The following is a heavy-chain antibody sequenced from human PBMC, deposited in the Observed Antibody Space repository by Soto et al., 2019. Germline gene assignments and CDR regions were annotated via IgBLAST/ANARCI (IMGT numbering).Heavy chain of an antibody. Sequence: GASVKVSCKAAGYTFTGYYMHWVRQAPGQGLEWMGWINPNSGGTNYAQKFQGRVTMTRDTSISTAYMELSRLRSDDTAVYYCARDKYSSRWHRYCGQGTLVTVSS. CDR1: GYTFTGYY. CDR3: ARDKYSSRWHRY. CDR2: INPNSGGT. J-gene: IGHJ4*02. V-gene: IGHV1-2*02. D-gene: IGHD6-13*01.